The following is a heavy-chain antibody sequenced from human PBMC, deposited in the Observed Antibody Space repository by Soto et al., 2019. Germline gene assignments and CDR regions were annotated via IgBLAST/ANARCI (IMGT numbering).Heavy chain of an antibody. CDR3: ARDRTTVVTDS. D-gene: IGHD4-17*01. V-gene: IGHV4-61*01. CDR1: GGSVSSGSYY. Sequence: PSETLSLTCTVSGGSVSSGSYYWSWIRQPPGKGLEWIGYIYCSGSTNYNPSLKSRVTISVDTSKNQFSLKLSSVTAADTAVYYCARDRTTVVTDSWGQGTMVTVSS. J-gene: IGHJ5*01. CDR2: IYCSGST.